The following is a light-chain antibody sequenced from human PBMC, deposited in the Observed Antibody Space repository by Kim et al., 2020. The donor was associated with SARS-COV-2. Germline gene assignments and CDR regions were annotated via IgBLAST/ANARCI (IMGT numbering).Light chain of an antibody. V-gene: IGLV4-69*01. CDR3: QTWGTGPVWV. CDR1: SGHSSSA. J-gene: IGLJ3*02. CDR2: VNSDGGH. Sequence: QPVLTQSPSASASLGASVKLTCTLSSGHSSSAIAWHQQHPEKGPRYLMKVNSDGGHSKGDGIPDRFSGSSSGAERYLTISSLQSEDEADYYCQTWGTGPVWVFGGGTQLTVL.